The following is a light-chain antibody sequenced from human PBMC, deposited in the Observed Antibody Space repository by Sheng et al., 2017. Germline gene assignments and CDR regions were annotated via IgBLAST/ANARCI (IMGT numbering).Light chain of an antibody. CDR2: TDT. CDR3: QSADISGSYVI. CDR1: ALSKQH. V-gene: IGLV3-25*03. J-gene: IGLJ2*01. Sequence: SSDLAQPPAVSVSPGETARIACSGDALSKQHAFWYQQKPGQAPVLLIYTDTRRSAGTPERFSASKSGTTVTMTISGVQAEDEADYYCQSADISGSYVIFGGGTKLTVI.